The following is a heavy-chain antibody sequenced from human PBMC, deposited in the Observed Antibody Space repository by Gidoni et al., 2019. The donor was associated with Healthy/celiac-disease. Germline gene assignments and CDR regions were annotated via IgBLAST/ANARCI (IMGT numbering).Heavy chain of an antibody. CDR2: IIPIHDSA. CDR1: GGTFSSYA. V-gene: IGHV1-69*04. CDR3: AREPPGMGVVIGYYFDY. D-gene: IGHD3-22*01. Sequence: QVPLVQSGAEVKKPGSSVKVYCKAAGGTFSSYAISWVRQGPGQVLAWRGRIIPIHDSANYAQKFPGRVTITADKSTSTAYMELSSLRSEDTAVYSCAREPPGMGVVIGYYFDYWGQGTLVTVSS. J-gene: IGHJ4*02.